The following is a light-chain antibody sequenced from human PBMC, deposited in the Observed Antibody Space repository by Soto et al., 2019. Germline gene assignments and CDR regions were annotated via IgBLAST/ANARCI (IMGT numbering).Light chain of an antibody. Sequence: EIVLTQPPGTLSLSPGDTATLSCRASQTVSNNYLAWCQQKPGQAPRVIMYGASRRATGIPDRFSGGGSGTDFTLTISRLEPEDFAVYFCQQYAGPPTTFGQGTRLEIK. CDR1: QTVSNNY. CDR2: GAS. V-gene: IGKV3-20*01. J-gene: IGKJ5*01. CDR3: QQYAGPPTT.